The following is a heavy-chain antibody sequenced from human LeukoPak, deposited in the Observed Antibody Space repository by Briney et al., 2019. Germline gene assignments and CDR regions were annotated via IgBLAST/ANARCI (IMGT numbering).Heavy chain of an antibody. CDR3: AAYYYGSGSSPGFFDP. J-gene: IGHJ5*02. D-gene: IGHD3-10*01. CDR2: IYYSGST. V-gene: IGHV4-39*01. CDR1: GGSISSSSYY. Sequence: SETLSLTCTVSGGSISSSSYYWGWIRQPPGKGLEWIGSIYYSGSTYYNPSLKSRVTISVDTSKNQFSLKLTSVTAADTAVYYCAAYYYGSGSSPGFFDPWGQGTLVTVSS.